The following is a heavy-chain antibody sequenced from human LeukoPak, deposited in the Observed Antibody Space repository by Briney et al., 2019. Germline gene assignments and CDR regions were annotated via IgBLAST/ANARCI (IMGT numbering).Heavy chain of an antibody. CDR2: IYYSGST. D-gene: IGHD3-3*01. CDR1: GGSISSYY. Sequence: SETLSLTCTISGGSISSYYWSWIRQPPGKGLEWIGYIYYSGSTNYNPSLKSRVTISVDTSKNQFSLKLSSVTAADTAVYYCARHRQYSDFWSALDVWGKGTTVTVSS. J-gene: IGHJ6*04. CDR3: ARHRQYSDFWSALDV. V-gene: IGHV4-59*08.